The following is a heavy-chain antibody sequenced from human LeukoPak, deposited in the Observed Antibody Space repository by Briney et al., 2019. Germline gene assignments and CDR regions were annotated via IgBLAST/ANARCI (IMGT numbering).Heavy chain of an antibody. D-gene: IGHD3-9*01. V-gene: IGHV3-11*06. CDR3: AKWGDYDVLTGYVSDY. J-gene: IGHJ4*02. CDR1: GFTFSDYY. CDR2: ISSSSSYT. Sequence: PGGSLRLSCAASGFTFSDYYMSWIRQAPGKGLEWVSYISSSSSYTNYADSVKGRSTISRDNAKNSLYLQMNSLRAEDTAVYYCAKWGDYDVLTGYVSDYWGQGTLVTVSS.